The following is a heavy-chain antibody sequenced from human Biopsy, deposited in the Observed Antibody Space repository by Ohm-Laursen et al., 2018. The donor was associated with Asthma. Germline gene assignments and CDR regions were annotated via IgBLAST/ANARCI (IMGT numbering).Heavy chain of an antibody. CDR1: GVSIRSYY. J-gene: IGHJ4*02. CDR3: AGFCSGGNCPDH. CDR2: IHYSGST. V-gene: IGHV4-59*07. D-gene: IGHD2-15*01. Sequence: SDTLSLTWTVSGVSIRSYYWTWIRQPPGKGLEWIGNIHYSGSTYSNPSLKSRVTISVDTSKKQISLRLSSVIAADTAVYYCAGFCSGGNCPDHWGQGTLVTVPS.